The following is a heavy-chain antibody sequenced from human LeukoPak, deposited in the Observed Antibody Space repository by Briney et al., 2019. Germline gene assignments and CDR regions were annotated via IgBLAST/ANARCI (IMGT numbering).Heavy chain of an antibody. CDR3: SMVRGVTNWFDP. CDR2: INPNGGGT. D-gene: IGHD3-10*01. CDR1: RYIFTDYY. J-gene: IGHJ5*02. V-gene: IGHV1-2*02. Sequence: ASVKVSCKASRYIFTDYYLHWVRRAPGQGLEWMGWINPNGGGTKYAQKFQGRVTMTRDTSINTAYMELSRLRSDDTAVYYCSMVRGVTNWFDPWGQGALVTVSS.